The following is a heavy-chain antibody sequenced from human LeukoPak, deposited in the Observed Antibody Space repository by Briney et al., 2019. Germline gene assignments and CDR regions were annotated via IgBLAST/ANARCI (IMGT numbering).Heavy chain of an antibody. CDR1: GGSFSGYY. V-gene: IGHV4-4*07. Sequence: SETLSLTCAVYGGSFSGYYWSWIRQPAGKGLEWIGRIYTSGSTNYNPSLKSRVTMSVDTSKNQFSLKLSSVTAADTAVYYCARDPATYYYDSSGYYSLANDAFDIWGQGTMVTVSS. CDR2: IYTSGST. CDR3: ARDPATYYYDSSGYYSLANDAFDI. J-gene: IGHJ3*02. D-gene: IGHD3-22*01.